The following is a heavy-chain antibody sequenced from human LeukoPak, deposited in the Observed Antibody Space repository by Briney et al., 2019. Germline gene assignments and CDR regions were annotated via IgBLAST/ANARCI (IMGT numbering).Heavy chain of an antibody. CDR2: IYYSGST. CDR1: GGSISSYY. CDR3: ARYVWGSYPTFEDY. Sequence: QVQLQESGPGLVKPSETLSLTCTVSGGSISSYYWSWIRQPPGNGLEGIGYIYYSGSTNYNPSLKSRATISVDTSKNQFSLKLSSVTAADTAVYYCARYVWGSYPTFEDYWGQGTLVTVSS. V-gene: IGHV4-59*01. D-gene: IGHD3-16*02. J-gene: IGHJ4*02.